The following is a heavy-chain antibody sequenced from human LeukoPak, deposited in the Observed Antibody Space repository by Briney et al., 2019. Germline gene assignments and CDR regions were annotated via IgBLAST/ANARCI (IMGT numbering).Heavy chain of an antibody. J-gene: IGHJ2*01. CDR1: GFTVSSNY. CDR2: IYSGGST. V-gene: IGHV3-66*01. Sequence: GGSLRLSCAASGFTVSSNYMSWVRQAPGKGLEWVSVIYSGGSTYCADSVKGRFTIPRDNSKNTLYLQMNSLRAEDTAVYYCARDSSGYAYWYFDLWGRGTLVTVSS. D-gene: IGHD3-22*01. CDR3: ARDSSGYAYWYFDL.